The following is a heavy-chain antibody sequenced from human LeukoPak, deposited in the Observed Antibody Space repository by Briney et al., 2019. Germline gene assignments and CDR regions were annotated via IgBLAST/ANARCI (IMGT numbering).Heavy chain of an antibody. CDR1: GGTFSSYA. J-gene: IGHJ4*02. D-gene: IGHD3-22*01. V-gene: IGHV1-69*13. Sequence: GASVKVSCKASGGTFSSYAISWVRQAPGQGLEWMGGIIPIFGTASYAQKFQGRVTIAADESTSTAYMELSSLRSEDTAVYYCARDPPAYDSSGYYIPNFDYWGQGTLVTVSS. CDR2: IIPIFGTA. CDR3: ARDPPAYDSSGYYIPNFDY.